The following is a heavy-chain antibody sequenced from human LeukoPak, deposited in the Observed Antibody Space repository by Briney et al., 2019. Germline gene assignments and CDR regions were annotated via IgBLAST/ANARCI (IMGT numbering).Heavy chain of an antibody. Sequence: SETLSLTCTVSGGSINRSYWSWIRQPAGKGPEWIGRIYTSGSTNYNPSLKSRVTMSVDRSKNQFSLKLSSVTAADTAVYYCARLRNQIRGNWFDPWGQGTLVTVSS. D-gene: IGHD3-10*01. J-gene: IGHJ5*02. CDR1: GGSINRSY. CDR3: ARLRNQIRGNWFDP. V-gene: IGHV4-4*07. CDR2: IYTSGST.